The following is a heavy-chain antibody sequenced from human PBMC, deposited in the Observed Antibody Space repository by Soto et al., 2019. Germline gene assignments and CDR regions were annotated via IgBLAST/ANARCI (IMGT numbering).Heavy chain of an antibody. CDR1: GYTFTGYY. J-gene: IGHJ6*02. CDR3: ARERIEYYYGMYV. Sequence: ASVKVSCKASGYTFTGYYMHWVRQAPGQGLEWMGWINPNSGGTNYAQKFQGWVTMTRDTSISTAYMELSRLRSDDTAVYYCARERIEYYYGMYVWGQGTTVPVSS. V-gene: IGHV1-2*04. CDR2: INPNSGGT. D-gene: IGHD2-15*01.